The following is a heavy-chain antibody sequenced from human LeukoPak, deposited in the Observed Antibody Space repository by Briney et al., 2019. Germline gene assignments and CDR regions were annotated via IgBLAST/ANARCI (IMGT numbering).Heavy chain of an antibody. Sequence: GGSLGLSCAASGFTFNSYVMSWVRQAPGKGLEWVSGISTSGLNTYYADSVRGRFTISRDNSKSTLSLQLNSLRAEDTAVYYCAKDRDGGANTRAKGFDCWGQGTLVTVSS. D-gene: IGHD3-16*01. V-gene: IGHV3-23*01. CDR2: ISTSGLNT. CDR1: GFTFNSYV. CDR3: AKDRDGGANTRAKGFDC. J-gene: IGHJ4*02.